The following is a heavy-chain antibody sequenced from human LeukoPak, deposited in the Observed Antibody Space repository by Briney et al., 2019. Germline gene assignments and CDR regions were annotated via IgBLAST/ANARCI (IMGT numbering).Heavy chain of an antibody. CDR3: ARTRPRDNGGWYFSFDY. J-gene: IGHJ4*02. CDR2: VDWDGDT. CDR1: GFSLSSRGMC. Sequence: SGPTLVNPTQTLTLTCTFSGFSLSSRGMCVGWIRQPPGKALEWLALVDWDGDTYSTTSLKTRLTISKDTAKNQVVLTMTNMDPVDTATYYCARTRPRDNGGWYFSFDYWGQGALVIVSS. V-gene: IGHV2-70*01. D-gene: IGHD6-19*01.